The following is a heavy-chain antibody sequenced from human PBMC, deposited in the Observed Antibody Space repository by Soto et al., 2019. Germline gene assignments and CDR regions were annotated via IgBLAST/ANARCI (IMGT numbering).Heavy chain of an antibody. V-gene: IGHV1-3*01. D-gene: IGHD4-17*01. J-gene: IGHJ4*02. CDR2: INAGNGNT. CDR3: ARDRFTVTTTLFRY. Sequence: ASVKVSCKASGYTFTSYAMHWVRQAPGQRLEWMGWINAGNGNTKYSQKFQGRVTITRDTSASTAYMELSSLRSEDTAVYYCARDRFTVTTTLFRYCGQGTLVTVSS. CDR1: GYTFTSYA.